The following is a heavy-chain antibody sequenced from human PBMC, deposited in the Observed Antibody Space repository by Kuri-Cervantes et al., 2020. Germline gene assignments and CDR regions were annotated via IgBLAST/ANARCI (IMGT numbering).Heavy chain of an antibody. D-gene: IGHD2-2*02. CDR1: GGSISSYY. CDR3: AREYCSSTSCYNDAFDI. V-gene: IGHV4-59*12. Sequence: SETLSLTCIVSGGSISSYYWSWIRQPPGKGLEWIGYIYYSGSTNYNPSLKSRVTISVDTSKNQFSLKLSSVTAANTAVYYCAREYCSSTSCYNDAFDIWGQGTMVTVSS. J-gene: IGHJ3*02. CDR2: IYYSGST.